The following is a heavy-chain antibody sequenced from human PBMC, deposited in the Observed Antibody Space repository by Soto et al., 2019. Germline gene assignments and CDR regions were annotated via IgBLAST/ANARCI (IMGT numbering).Heavy chain of an antibody. J-gene: IGHJ4*02. CDR2: IYYSGSA. Sequence: SETLSLTCTVSGGSISSYYWSWIRQPPGNGLELIGYIYYSGSANYNPSLKSRVTISEDTSKNQFSLKLSSVTAADTAVYYCARAYSYGYGLYFDYWGQGTLVTVSS. D-gene: IGHD5-18*01. CDR1: GGSISSYY. CDR3: ARAYSYGYGLYFDY. V-gene: IGHV4-59*08.